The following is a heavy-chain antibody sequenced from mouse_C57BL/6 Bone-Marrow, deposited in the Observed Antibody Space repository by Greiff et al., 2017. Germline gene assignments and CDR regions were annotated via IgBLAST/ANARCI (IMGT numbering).Heavy chain of an antibody. Sequence: QVQLKESGPGLVAPSQSLSITCTVSGFSLTSSGVDWVRPPPGKGLEWLGVIWGGGSTPYNSALMSRLSIRKDNSKGQFFLKMNSLQTDDTAVYDCAKHGSSYGWFAYWGQGTLVTVSA. D-gene: IGHD1-1*01. J-gene: IGHJ3*01. CDR2: IWGGGST. V-gene: IGHV2-9*01. CDR1: GFSLTSSG. CDR3: AKHGSSYGWFAY.